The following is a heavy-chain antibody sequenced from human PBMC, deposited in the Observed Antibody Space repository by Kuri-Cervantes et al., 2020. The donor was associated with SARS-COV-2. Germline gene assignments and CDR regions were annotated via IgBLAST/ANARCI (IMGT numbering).Heavy chain of an antibody. CDR1: GGTFSSYA. J-gene: IGHJ4*02. CDR2: IIPILGTA. CDR3: ERDKGGYSSGSFDY. D-gene: IGHD6-19*01. V-gene: IGHV1-69*04. Sequence: SVKVSCKASGGTFSSYAISWVRQAPGQGLEWMGRIIPILGTANYAQKLQGRVTITADKSTSTAYMELSSLRSADTAVYYCERDKGGYSSGSFDYWGQGTLVTVSS.